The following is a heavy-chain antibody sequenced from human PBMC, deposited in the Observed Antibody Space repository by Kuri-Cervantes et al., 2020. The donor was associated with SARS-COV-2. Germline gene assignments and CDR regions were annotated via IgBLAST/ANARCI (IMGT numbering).Heavy chain of an antibody. J-gene: IGHJ4*02. D-gene: IGHD2-2*01. CDR2: IGESGDRV. CDR3: ARDAQVLDY. Sequence: GGSLRLSCAASGFTFSKYAMAWVRQAPGEGLQWVSSIGESGDRVSYTDSVKGRFTVSRGNAKNSLYLQMNSLRAEDTAVYYCARDAQVLDYWGQGTLVTVSS. CDR1: GFTFSKYA. V-gene: IGHV3-23*01.